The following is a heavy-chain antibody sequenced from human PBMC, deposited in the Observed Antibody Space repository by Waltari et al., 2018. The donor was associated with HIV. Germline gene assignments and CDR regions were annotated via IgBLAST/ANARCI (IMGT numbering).Heavy chain of an antibody. CDR3: ARTYIYDSSGSYYYYGMDV. Sequence: EVQLVESGGGLVQPGGSLRLSCAASGFTFSSYWMHWVRQAPGKGLVWVSRINSDGSSTSYADSVKGRFTISRDNAKNTLYLQMNSLRAEDTAVYYCARTYIYDSSGSYYYYGMDVWGQGTTVTVSS. CDR1: GFTFSSYW. J-gene: IGHJ6*02. V-gene: IGHV3-74*01. D-gene: IGHD3-22*01. CDR2: INSDGSST.